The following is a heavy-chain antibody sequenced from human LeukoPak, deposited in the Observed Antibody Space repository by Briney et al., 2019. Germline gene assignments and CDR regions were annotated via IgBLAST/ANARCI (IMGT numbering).Heavy chain of an antibody. CDR2: ISYDGSNK. CDR1: GFTFSSYW. V-gene: IGHV3-30*18. CDR3: AKDILWFGELSGFDP. J-gene: IGHJ5*02. Sequence: GGSLRLSCAASGFTFSSYWMSWVRQAPGKGLEWVAVISYDGSNKYYADSVKGRFTISRDNSKNTLYLQMNSLRAEDTAVYYCAKDILWFGELSGFDPWGQGTLVTVSS. D-gene: IGHD3-10*01.